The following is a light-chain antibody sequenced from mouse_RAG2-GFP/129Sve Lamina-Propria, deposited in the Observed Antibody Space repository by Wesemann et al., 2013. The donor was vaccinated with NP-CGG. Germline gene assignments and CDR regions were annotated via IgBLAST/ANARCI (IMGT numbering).Light chain of an antibody. J-gene: IGKJ1*01. CDR1: QSLLYSSNQKNY. Sequence: DIVMSQSPSSLAVSVGEKVTMSCKSSQSLLYSSNQKNYLAWYQQKPGQSPKLLIYWASTRESGVPDRFTGSGSGQYSPLTISSVKAEDLAVYYCQQYYSYPWTFGGGTKLEIK. V-gene: IGKV8-30*01. CDR2: WAS. CDR3: QQYYSYPWT.